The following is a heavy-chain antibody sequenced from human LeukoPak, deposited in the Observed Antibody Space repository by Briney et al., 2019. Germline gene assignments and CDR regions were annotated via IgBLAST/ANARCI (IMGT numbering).Heavy chain of an antibody. J-gene: IGHJ4*02. CDR1: GFTFSNAW. CDR2: ITSKTDGGTT. Sequence: PGGSLRLSCAASGFTFSNAWMSWVLQAPGKGLEWVGRITSKTDGGTTDYAAPVKGRFTISRDDSKNTLYLQMNSLKTEDTAVYYCTRQSDYWGQGTLVAVSS. V-gene: IGHV3-15*01. CDR3: TRQSDY.